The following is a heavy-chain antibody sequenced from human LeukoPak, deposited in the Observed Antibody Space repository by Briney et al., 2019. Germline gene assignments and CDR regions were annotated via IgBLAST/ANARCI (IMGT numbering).Heavy chain of an antibody. Sequence: SETLSLTCTVSGGSISSGGYYWSWIRQRPGKGLEWIGYIYYSGSTYYNPSLKSRVTISVDTSKNQFSLKLSSVTAADTAVYYCARDRGTAAEGLFDPWGQGTLVTVSS. CDR2: IYYSGST. V-gene: IGHV4-31*03. J-gene: IGHJ5*02. CDR1: GGSISSGGYY. CDR3: ARDRGTAAEGLFDP. D-gene: IGHD3-10*01.